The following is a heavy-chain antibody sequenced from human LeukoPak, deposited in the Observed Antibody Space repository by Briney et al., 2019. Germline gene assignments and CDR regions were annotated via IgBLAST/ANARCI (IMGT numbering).Heavy chain of an antibody. CDR2: LSGSGYNT. Sequence: GGSLRLSCAASGFTFSIHALSWVRQAPGKGLEWVSSLSGSGYNTYYADSVKGRFTISRDNSKNTVYLQMNSLRAEDTAVYYCAKDPYGTRYFDYWGQGTLVTVSS. J-gene: IGHJ4*02. CDR3: AKDPYGTRYFDY. CDR1: GFTFSIHA. V-gene: IGHV3-23*01. D-gene: IGHD2-2*01.